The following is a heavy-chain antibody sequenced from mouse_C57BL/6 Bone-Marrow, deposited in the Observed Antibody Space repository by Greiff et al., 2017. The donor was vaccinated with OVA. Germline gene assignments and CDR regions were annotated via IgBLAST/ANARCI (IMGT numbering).Heavy chain of an antibody. CDR2: IRLKSDNYAT. J-gene: IGHJ2*01. Sequence: EVKLMESGGGLVQPGGSMKLSCVASGFTFSNYWMNWVRQSPEKGLEWVAQIRLKSDNYATHYAESVKGRFTISRDDSKSSVYLQMNNLRAEDTGIYYCTERVYYFDYWGQGTTLTVSS. CDR1: GFTFSNYW. CDR3: TERVYYFDY. V-gene: IGHV6-3*01.